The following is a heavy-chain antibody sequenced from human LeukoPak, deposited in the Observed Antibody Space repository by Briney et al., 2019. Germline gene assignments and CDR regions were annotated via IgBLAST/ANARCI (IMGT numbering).Heavy chain of an antibody. CDR1: GGSISSSSYY. Sequence: SETLSLTCTVSGGSISSSSYYWGWIRQPPGKGLEWIGSIYYRGSTYYNPSLKSRVTISVDTSKNQFSLNLNSVTAADTAVYYCARSDTALVYYFDYWGQGTLVIVSS. V-gene: IGHV4-39*07. CDR3: ARSDTALVYYFDY. D-gene: IGHD5-18*01. J-gene: IGHJ4*02. CDR2: IYYRGST.